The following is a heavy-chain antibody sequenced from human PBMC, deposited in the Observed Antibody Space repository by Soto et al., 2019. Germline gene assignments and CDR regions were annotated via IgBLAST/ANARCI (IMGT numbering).Heavy chain of an antibody. CDR3: ASAPPIVATIRDYYYGIDG. J-gene: IGHJ6*02. CDR1: GGTFSSYT. D-gene: IGHD5-12*01. CDR2: IIPILGIA. Sequence: QVQLVQSGAEVKKPVASVKVSCKASGGTFSSYTISWVRQAPGQGLEWMGRIIPILGIANYAQKFQGRVTIAADKSTSTAYMELSSLRSEHTAVYYCASAPPIVATIRDYYYGIDGWGQGTTVTVSS. V-gene: IGHV1-69*02.